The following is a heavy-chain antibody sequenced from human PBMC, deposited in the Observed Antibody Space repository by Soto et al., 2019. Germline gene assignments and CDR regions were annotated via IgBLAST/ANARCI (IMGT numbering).Heavy chain of an antibody. CDR2: VLFSGST. Sequence: LSLTCTVSGGSISSYYWSWIRQPPGKGLEWIGYVLFSGSTDYNPSLKSRVTISVDTSKKQFSLKLSSVTASDTAVYYCATFPGYSSGPLAFWGPGTLVTVSS. CDR1: GGSISSYY. V-gene: IGHV4-59*08. CDR3: ATFPGYSSGPLAF. D-gene: IGHD6-19*01. J-gene: IGHJ4*02.